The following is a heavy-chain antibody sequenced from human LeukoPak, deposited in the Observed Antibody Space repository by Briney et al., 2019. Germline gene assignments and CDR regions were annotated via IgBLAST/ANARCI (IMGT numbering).Heavy chain of an antibody. D-gene: IGHD3-16*02. CDR1: GGSFSGYY. J-gene: IGHJ6*03. V-gene: IGHV4-34*01. CDR2: INHSGST. Sequence: SETLSLTCAVYGGSFSGYYWSWIRQPPGKGLEWIGEINHSGSTNYNPSLKSRVTISVDTSKNQFSLKLSSVTAADTAVYYCARGHGDYVWGSYRYRNYYYYYMDVWGKGTTVTASS. CDR3: ARGHGDYVWGSYRYRNYYYYYMDV.